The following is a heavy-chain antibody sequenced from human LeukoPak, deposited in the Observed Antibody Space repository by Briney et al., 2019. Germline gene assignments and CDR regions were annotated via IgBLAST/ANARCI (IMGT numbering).Heavy chain of an antibody. J-gene: IGHJ6*02. Sequence: GGSLRLSCAASGFTFSSYSMNWVRQAPGKGLEWVSYISSSSSTIYYADSVKGRFTISRDNAKNSLYLQMNSLRDEDTAVYYCAREAQYYDFWSGYYYYYYGMDVWGQGTTVTVSS. V-gene: IGHV3-48*02. CDR2: ISSSSSTI. D-gene: IGHD3-3*01. CDR3: AREAQYYDFWSGYYYYYYGMDV. CDR1: GFTFSSYS.